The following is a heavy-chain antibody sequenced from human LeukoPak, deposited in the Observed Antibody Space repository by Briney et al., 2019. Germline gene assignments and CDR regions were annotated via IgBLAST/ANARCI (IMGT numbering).Heavy chain of an antibody. J-gene: IGHJ5*02. D-gene: IGHD2-2*01. Sequence: GRSLRLSCAASGFTFSSYGMHWVRQAPGKGLEWLALLSYDGSNKYCADSVRGRFTISRDNSKSTVYLQMNSLRAEDTAVYYCAKGRVPAATETGFDPWGQGTLVTVSS. CDR3: AKGRVPAATETGFDP. V-gene: IGHV3-30*18. CDR1: GFTFSSYG. CDR2: LSYDGSNK.